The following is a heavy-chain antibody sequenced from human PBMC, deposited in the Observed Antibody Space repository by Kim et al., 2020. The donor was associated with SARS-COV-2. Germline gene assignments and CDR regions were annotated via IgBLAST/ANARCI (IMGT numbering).Heavy chain of an antibody. D-gene: IGHD3-9*01. Sequence: SETLSLTCTVSGGSVTSNTYYWGWLRQPQGQGLEWIGSIYYSGITYYNPSLKSRVTVSVDTSKNQFFLKLNLVTAAAAAVYYFARRRYFVFPSFDFD. CDR1: GGSVTSNTYY. CDR2: IYYSGIT. V-gene: IGHV4-39*01. J-gene: IGHJ4*01. CDR3: ARRRYFVFPSFDFD.